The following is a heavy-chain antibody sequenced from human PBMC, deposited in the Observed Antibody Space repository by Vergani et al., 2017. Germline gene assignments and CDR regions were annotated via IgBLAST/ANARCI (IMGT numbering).Heavy chain of an antibody. J-gene: IGHJ3*02. CDR3: ARFIRVATTATNDDAFDI. Sequence: EVQLVESGGGLVQPGGSLRLSCAASGFTFSSYWMSWVRQAPGKGLEWVANIKQDGSEKYYVDSVKGRFTISRDNAKNSLYLQMNSLRAEDTAVYYCARFIRVATTATNDDAFDIWGQGTMVTVSS. V-gene: IGHV3-7*01. CDR1: GFTFSSYW. CDR2: IKQDGSEK. D-gene: IGHD5-12*01.